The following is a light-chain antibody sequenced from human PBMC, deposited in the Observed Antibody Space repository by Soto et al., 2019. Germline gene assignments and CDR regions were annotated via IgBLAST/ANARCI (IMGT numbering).Light chain of an antibody. CDR1: SSNIGSNY. J-gene: IGLJ1*01. CDR3: AAWDDSLSGYV. CDR2: SNN. Sequence: QSLLSQPPSASGTPGQRFTISCSGSSSNIGSNYVYWYQQLPGTAPKLLIYSNNQRPSGVPDRFSGSKSGTSASLAISGLRSEDEADHYCAAWDDSLSGYVFGTGTKVTVL. V-gene: IGLV1-47*02.